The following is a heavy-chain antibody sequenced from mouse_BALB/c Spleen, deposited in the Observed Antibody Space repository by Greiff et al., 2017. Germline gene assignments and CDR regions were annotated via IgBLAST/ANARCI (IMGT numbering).Heavy chain of an antibody. Sequence: EVQLVESGGGLVKPGGSLKLSCAASGFTFSSYTMSWVRQTPEKRLEWVATISSGGSYTYYPDSVKGRFTISRDNAKNTLYLQMSSLKSEDTAMYYCTREGKGGYFDVWGAGTTVTVSS. CDR1: GFTFSSYT. CDR3: TREGKGGYFDV. J-gene: IGHJ1*01. CDR2: ISSGGSYT. V-gene: IGHV5-6-4*01.